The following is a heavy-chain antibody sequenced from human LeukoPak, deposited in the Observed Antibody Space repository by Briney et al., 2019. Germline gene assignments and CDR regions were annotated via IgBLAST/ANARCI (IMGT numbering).Heavy chain of an antibody. V-gene: IGHV3-7*01. CDR2: IKEDGSEK. D-gene: IGHD3-9*01. CDR1: GFTFSNVY. Sequence: GGSLRLSCAASGFTFSNVYMSWVRQAPGKGLEWVANIKEDGSEKYYVDSVKGRFTISRDNAKKSLYLQMDSLRAEDTAVYYCATHGYSELRYFDWSTNEWGQGTLVTVSS. CDR3: ATHGYSELRYFDWSTNE. J-gene: IGHJ4*02.